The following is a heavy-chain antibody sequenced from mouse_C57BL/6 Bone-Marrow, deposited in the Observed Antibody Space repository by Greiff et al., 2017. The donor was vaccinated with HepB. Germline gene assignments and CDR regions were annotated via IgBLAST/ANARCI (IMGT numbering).Heavy chain of an antibody. CDR2: ISSGGSYT. CDR1: GFTFSSYG. CDR3: ARQKTMDY. V-gene: IGHV5-6*01. J-gene: IGHJ4*01. Sequence: EVQVVESGEGLVKPGGSLKLSCAASGFTFSSYGMSWVRQTPDKRLEWVATISSGGSYTYYPDSVKGRFTISRDNAKNTLYLQMSSLKSEDTAMYYCARQKTMDYWGQGTSVTVSS.